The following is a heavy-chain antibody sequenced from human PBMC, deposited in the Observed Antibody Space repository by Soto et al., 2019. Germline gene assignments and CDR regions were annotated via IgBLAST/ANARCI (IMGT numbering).Heavy chain of an antibody. CDR2: ISSSSSYI. J-gene: IGHJ3*02. Sequence: GGSLRLSCAASGFTFSSYSMNWVRQAPGKGLEWVSSISSSSSYIYYADSVKGRFTISRDNAKNSLYLQMNSLRAEDTAAYYCARDIYLNYDSGGYYHDDAFDIWGQGTMVTVSS. CDR3: ARDIYLNYDSGGYYHDDAFDI. D-gene: IGHD3-22*01. V-gene: IGHV3-21*01. CDR1: GFTFSSYS.